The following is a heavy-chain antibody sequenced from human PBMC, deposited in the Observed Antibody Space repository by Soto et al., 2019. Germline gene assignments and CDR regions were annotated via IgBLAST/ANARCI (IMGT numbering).Heavy chain of an antibody. CDR3: AIVGNSSSWYSLDYYYYGMDV. D-gene: IGHD6-13*01. V-gene: IGHV3-30*03. Sequence: QVQLVESGGGVVQPGRSLRLSCAASGFTFSSYGMHWVRQAPGKGLEWVAVISYDGSNKYYADSVKGRFTISRDNSKNTLYLQMNSLRAEDTAVYYCAIVGNSSSWYSLDYYYYGMDVWGQGTTVTVSS. J-gene: IGHJ6*02. CDR1: GFTFSSYG. CDR2: ISYDGSNK.